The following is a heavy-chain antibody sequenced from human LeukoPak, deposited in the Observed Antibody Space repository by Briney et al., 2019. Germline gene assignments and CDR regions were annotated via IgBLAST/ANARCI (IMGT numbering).Heavy chain of an antibody. CDR1: GFTFSTYG. CDR3: ARDGFGPYSNYVRWFDY. Sequence: PGGSLRLSCAASGFTFSTYGMTWVRQAPGKGLEWVSAISGSAATTFYADSVKGRFTISRDNSKNTLYLQMNSLRAEDTAVYYCARDGFGPYSNYVRWFDYWGQGTLVTVSS. D-gene: IGHD4-11*01. J-gene: IGHJ4*02. V-gene: IGHV3-23*01. CDR2: ISGSAATT.